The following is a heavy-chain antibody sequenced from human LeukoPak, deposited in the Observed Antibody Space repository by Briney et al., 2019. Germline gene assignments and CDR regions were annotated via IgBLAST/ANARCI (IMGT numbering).Heavy chain of an antibody. CDR2: ISYDGSNK. V-gene: IGHV3-30-3*01. D-gene: IGHD3-10*01. Sequence: GRSLRLSCAASGFTFSSYAMHWVRQAPGKGLEWVAVISYDGSNKYYADSVKGRFTISRDNSKNTLYLQMNSLRAEDTAVYYCARPQGMVRGVMGFDYWGQGTLVTVSS. CDR1: GFTFSSYA. J-gene: IGHJ4*02. CDR3: ARPQGMVRGVMGFDY.